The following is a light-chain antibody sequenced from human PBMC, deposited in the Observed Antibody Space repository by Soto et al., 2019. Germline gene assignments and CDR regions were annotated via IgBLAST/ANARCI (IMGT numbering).Light chain of an antibody. Sequence: QSALTQPASVSGSPGQSITISCTGASSDVGSYNLVSWYQQRPDTAPKLIIYEATKRPSGVSNRFSGTKSGNTASLTISGLQAEDEADYYCCSSAPNQGLFGGWTKVTVL. V-gene: IGLV2-23*01. J-gene: IGLJ2*01. CDR3: CSSAPNQGL. CDR1: SSDVGSYNL. CDR2: EAT.